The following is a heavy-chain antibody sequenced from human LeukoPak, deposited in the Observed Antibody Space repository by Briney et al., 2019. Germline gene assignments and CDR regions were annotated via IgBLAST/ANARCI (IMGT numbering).Heavy chain of an antibody. Sequence: PGGSLRLSSAASGFTFSSYWMSWVRQAPGKGLEWVANIKQDGSEKYSVDSVKGRFTISRDNAKNSLYLQMNSLRAEDTAVYYCARAKWELPLDYWGQGTLVTVSS. CDR3: ARAKWELPLDY. D-gene: IGHD1-26*01. V-gene: IGHV3-7*01. CDR2: IKQDGSEK. CDR1: GFTFSSYW. J-gene: IGHJ4*02.